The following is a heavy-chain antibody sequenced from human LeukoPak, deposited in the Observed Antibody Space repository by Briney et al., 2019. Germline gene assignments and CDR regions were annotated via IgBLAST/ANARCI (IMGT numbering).Heavy chain of an antibody. J-gene: IGHJ4*02. CDR1: GFTFSSYG. D-gene: IGHD3-9*01. Sequence: PGGSLRLSCAASGFTFSSYGMHWVRQAPGKGLEGVAFIRYDGSNKYYADSVKGRSTISRDNSKNTLYLQMNSLRAEDTAVYYCAKPLLRYFDWLLNWGQGTLVTVSS. CDR3: AKPLLRYFDWLLN. CDR2: IRYDGSNK. V-gene: IGHV3-30*02.